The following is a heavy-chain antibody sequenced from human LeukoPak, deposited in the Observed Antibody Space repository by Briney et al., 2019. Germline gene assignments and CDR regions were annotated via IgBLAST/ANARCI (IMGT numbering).Heavy chain of an antibody. CDR3: AKPHSSGWLALGY. V-gene: IGHV3-30*18. J-gene: IGHJ4*02. CDR2: ISYDGSNK. Sequence: RPGGSLRLSCTASGFTFSSYGIHWVRQAPGKGLEWVAIISYDGSNKYYADSVKGRFTISRDNSKNTLYLQMNSLRAEDTAVYYCAKPHSSGWLALGYWGQGTLVTVSS. CDR1: GFTFSSYG. D-gene: IGHD6-19*01.